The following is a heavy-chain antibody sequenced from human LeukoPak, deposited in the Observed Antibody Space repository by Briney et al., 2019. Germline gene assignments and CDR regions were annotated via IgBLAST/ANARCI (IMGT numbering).Heavy chain of an antibody. D-gene: IGHD3-22*01. CDR3: ARDKIDSSGYPLGD. J-gene: IGHJ4*02. V-gene: IGHV1-2*02. Sequence: ASVKVSCKASGYTFTGYYMHWVRQAPGQGLEWMVWINPNSGGTNYAQKFQGRVTMTRDTSISTAYMELSRLRSDDTAVYYCARDKIDSSGYPLGDWGQGTLVTVSS. CDR2: INPNSGGT. CDR1: GYTFTGYY.